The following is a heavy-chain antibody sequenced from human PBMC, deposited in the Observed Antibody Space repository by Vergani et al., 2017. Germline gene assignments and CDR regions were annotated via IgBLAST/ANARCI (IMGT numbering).Heavy chain of an antibody. CDR2: IIPIFGTA. V-gene: IGHV1-69*12. CDR3: ARDSYYYDSSGYYFDAFDI. J-gene: IGHJ3*02. CDR1: GGTFSSYA. Sequence: QVQLVQSGAEVKKPGSSVKVSCKASGGTFSSYAISWVRQAPGQGLEWMGGIIPIFGTANYAQKFQGRVTITADESTSTAYMELSSLRSEYTAVYYCARDSYYYDSSGYYFDAFDIWGQGTMVTVSS. D-gene: IGHD3-22*01.